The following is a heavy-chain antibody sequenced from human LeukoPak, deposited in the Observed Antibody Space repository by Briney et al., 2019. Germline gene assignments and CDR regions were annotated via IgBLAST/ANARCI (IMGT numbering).Heavy chain of an antibody. V-gene: IGHV3-30*03. CDR2: ISSDAWNQ. CDR1: GFTFSSNW. D-gene: IGHD3-16*01. Sequence: QTGGSLRLSCAASGFTFSSNWMHWVRQAPGKGLEWVAFISSDAWNQYYADSVKGRFTVSRDNSKNTLYLQMNSLRAEDTAVYYCARDWESYYDYWGQGTLVTVSS. J-gene: IGHJ4*02. CDR3: ARDWESYYDY.